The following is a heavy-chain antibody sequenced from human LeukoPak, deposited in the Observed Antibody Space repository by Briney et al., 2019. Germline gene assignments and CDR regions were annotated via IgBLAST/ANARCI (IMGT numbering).Heavy chain of an antibody. CDR1: GGSFGGYY. CDR2: INHSGSS. D-gene: IGHD2-2*01. J-gene: IGHJ4*02. CDR3: ARRAGYCSSTSCYWAYYFDY. V-gene: IGHV4-34*01. Sequence: SETLSLTCAVYGGSFGGYYWSWIRQPPGKGLEWIGEINHSGSSNYNPSLKSRVTISVDTSKNQFSLKLSSVTAADTAVYYCARRAGYCSSTSCYWAYYFDYWGQGTLVTVSS.